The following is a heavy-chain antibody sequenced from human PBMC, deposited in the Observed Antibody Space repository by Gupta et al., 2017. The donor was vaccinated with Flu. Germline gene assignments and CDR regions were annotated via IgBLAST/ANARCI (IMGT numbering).Heavy chain of an antibody. CDR3: AKDRPHMTRGKNGFDD. Sequence: RRGLHLVVAISGWDGSTYDSDAVKGRLTISRDNSMNTLYLQLNNLKSEYTAVNYCAKDRPHMTRGKNGFDDWGQGTLATVSS. J-gene: IGHJ4*02. D-gene: IGHD2-21*01. V-gene: IGHV3-23*01. CDR2: ISGWDGST.